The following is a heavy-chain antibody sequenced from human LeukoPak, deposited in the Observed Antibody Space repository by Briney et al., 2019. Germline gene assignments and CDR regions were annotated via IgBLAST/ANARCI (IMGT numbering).Heavy chain of an antibody. CDR2: ISSSSSYI. V-gene: IGHV3-21*01. CDR3: ARDPDWNYVRAFDF. CDR1: GFTFSSYS. J-gene: IGHJ3*01. Sequence: PGGSLRLSCAASGFTFSSYSMNWVRQAPGKGLEWVSSISSSSSYIYYADSVKGRFTISRDNAKNSLYLQMNSLRAEDTAVYYCARDPDWNYVRAFDFWGQGTMVIVSS. D-gene: IGHD1-7*01.